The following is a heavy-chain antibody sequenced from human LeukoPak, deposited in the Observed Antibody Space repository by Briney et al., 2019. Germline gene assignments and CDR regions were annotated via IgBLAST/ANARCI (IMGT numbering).Heavy chain of an antibody. V-gene: IGHV3-21*01. Sequence: PGGSLRLSCAASGFTFSSDSMNWVRQAPGKGLEWVSSISSSSSYIYYADSVKGRFTISRDNAKNSLYLQMNSLRAEDTAVYYCARVAARPDLNLDYWGQGTLVTVSS. D-gene: IGHD6-6*01. CDR1: GFTFSSDS. CDR2: ISSSSSYI. CDR3: ARVAARPDLNLDY. J-gene: IGHJ4*02.